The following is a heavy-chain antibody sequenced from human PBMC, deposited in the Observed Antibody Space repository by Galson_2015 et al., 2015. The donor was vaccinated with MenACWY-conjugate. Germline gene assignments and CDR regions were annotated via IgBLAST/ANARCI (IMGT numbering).Heavy chain of an antibody. CDR3: VREYRGGSFDY. J-gene: IGHJ4*02. D-gene: IGHD1-26*01. Sequence: SCKATGYTFTTYSMHCVRQAPGPGLAWMGIIRPSGDDGTTYAQKFQGRVTMTRDTSTSTVYMDLSSLRSEDTAVYYCVREYRGGSFDYWGQGTLVTVSS. CDR2: IRPSGDDGT. CDR1: GYTFTTYS. V-gene: IGHV1-46*01.